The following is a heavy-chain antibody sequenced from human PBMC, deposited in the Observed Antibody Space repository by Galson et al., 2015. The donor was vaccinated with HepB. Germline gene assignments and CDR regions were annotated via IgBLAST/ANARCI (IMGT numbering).Heavy chain of an antibody. CDR2: IGSESYNYAT. CDR3: VGMGDLSGYSSC. V-gene: IGHV3-73*01. D-gene: IGHD3-22*01. CDR1: GFTFSGSA. J-gene: IGHJ4*02. Sequence: SLRLSCAGSGFTFSGSAMHWVRQASGKGLEWVGRIGSESYNYATAYTASVKGRFTISRDDSKNTAFLQMNSLRTEDTAVYYCVGMGDLSGYSSCWGQGTLVTVSS.